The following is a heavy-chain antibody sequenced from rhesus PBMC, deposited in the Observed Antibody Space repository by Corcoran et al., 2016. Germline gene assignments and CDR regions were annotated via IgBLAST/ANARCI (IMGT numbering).Heavy chain of an antibody. J-gene: IGHJ6*01. D-gene: IGHD6-43*01. CDR2: ISPSSGNT. V-gene: IGHV1S2*01. CDR1: GYIFPDFY. CDR3: AREGISSATGGLDS. Sequence: QVQLVQSVAEEKKPGSSVKVSCKASGYIFPDFYIHWLRTAPRQGLQGVGWISPSSGNTKYAQKFQGRVTMTRDTSTNTAYMELSSLRSEDTAMYYCAREGISSATGGLDSWGQGVVVTVSS.